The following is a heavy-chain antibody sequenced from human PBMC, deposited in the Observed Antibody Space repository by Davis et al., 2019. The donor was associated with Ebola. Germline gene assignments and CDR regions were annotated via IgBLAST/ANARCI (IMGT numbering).Heavy chain of an antibody. D-gene: IGHD6-19*01. V-gene: IGHV3-21*05. CDR2: IGSNGDDI. CDR3: AMTGSSDWSSWFDP. J-gene: IGHJ5*02. CDR1: GFTFAAFG. Sequence: PGGSLRLSCAASGFTFAAFGMYWFRQAPGKGLDWVSYIGSNGDDINYADSVKGRFTISRDDAKNSLYLQMSSLRAEDTAVYFCAMTGSSDWSSWFDPWGQGTLVTVSS.